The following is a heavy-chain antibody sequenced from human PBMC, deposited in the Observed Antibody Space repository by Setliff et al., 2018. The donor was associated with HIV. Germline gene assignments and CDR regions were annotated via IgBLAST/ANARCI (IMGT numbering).Heavy chain of an antibody. CDR1: GFIFSSYG. D-gene: IGHD3-16*02. Sequence: PGGSLRLSCAASGFIFSSYGVNWVRQAPGKGLEWVSSISASSNYIFYADSVKGRFTISRDNAKNSLYLQMDSLRAEETAVYYCARTKITFGGVIAALDIWGKGTTVTVSS. CDR3: ARTKITFGGVIAALDI. V-gene: IGHV3-21*01. CDR2: ISASSNYI. J-gene: IGHJ6*04.